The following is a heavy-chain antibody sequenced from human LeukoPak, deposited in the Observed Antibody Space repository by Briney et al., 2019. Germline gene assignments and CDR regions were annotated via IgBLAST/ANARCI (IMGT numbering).Heavy chain of an antibody. CDR1: GFTFKTYT. D-gene: IGHD3-16*01. CDR2: ISSSSSYI. CDR3: AREGGYQCHYAMDV. J-gene: IGHJ6*02. Sequence: PGGSLRLSCAASGFTFKTYTMHWVRQAPGMGLEWVSSISSSSSYIFYADSVKGRFTISRDNAKNSLYLQMSSLRAEDAAVYYCAREGGYQCHYAMDVWGQGTTVTVSS. V-gene: IGHV3-21*01.